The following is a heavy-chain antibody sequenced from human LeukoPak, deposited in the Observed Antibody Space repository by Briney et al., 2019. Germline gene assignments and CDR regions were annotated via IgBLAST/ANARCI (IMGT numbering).Heavy chain of an antibody. CDR2: ICSSGGTK. V-gene: IGHV3-48*03. CDR3: ARETAAFDY. D-gene: IGHD6-25*01. Sequence: PGGSLRLSCAASGFSFSTYEMSWVCQAPGKGLEWVSYICSSGGTKYYADSVKGRFSISRDNAKNSLYLQMNSLRAEDTALYYCARETAAFDYWGQGTLVTVSS. J-gene: IGHJ4*02. CDR1: GFSFSTYE.